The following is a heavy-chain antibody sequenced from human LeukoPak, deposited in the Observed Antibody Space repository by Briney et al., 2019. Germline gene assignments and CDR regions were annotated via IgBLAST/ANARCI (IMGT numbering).Heavy chain of an antibody. CDR3: ARGNWYFDL. V-gene: IGHV4-4*02. Sequence: PGGSLRLSCAASGFTFSLYAMTWVRQPPGKGLEWIGEIYHSGSTNYNPSLKSRVTISVDKSKNQFSLKLSSVTAADAAVYYCARGNWYFDLWGRGTLVTVSS. CDR1: GFTFSLYA. J-gene: IGHJ2*01. CDR2: IYHSGST.